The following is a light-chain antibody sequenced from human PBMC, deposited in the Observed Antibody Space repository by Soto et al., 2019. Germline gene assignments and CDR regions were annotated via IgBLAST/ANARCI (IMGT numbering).Light chain of an antibody. CDR1: ESIASN. V-gene: IGKV3-15*01. Sequence: EIVMTQSPATLSVSPGERATLSCRASESIASNLAWYQQRPGQAPRLLIYGTSTRATGIPARFSGSGSGTEFTLTISSLQSEDFGVYYCQQYNKWPQTFGQGTRLEIK. CDR2: GTS. CDR3: QQYNKWPQT. J-gene: IGKJ5*01.